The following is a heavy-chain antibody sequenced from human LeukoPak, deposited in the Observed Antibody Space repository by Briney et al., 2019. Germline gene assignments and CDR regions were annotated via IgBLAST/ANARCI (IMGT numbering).Heavy chain of an antibody. D-gene: IGHD3/OR15-3a*01. CDR2: IYYTGNT. Sequence: SETLSLTCTVSGGSISSSTYYWVWIRQPPGKGLEWIGSIYYTGNTYYNASLKSRVTISIDTSKNQISLRLTSVTATDTAMYYCARQTGSGLFTLPGGQGTLVTVSS. V-gene: IGHV4-39*01. CDR3: ARQTGSGLFTLP. CDR1: GGSISSSTYY. J-gene: IGHJ4*02.